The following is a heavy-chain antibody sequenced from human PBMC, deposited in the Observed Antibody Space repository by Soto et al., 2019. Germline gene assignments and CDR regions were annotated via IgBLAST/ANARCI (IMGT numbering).Heavy chain of an antibody. V-gene: IGHV1-3*01. J-gene: IGHJ5*02. CDR2: INAGNGNT. CDR1: GYTFTSYA. CDR3: ARGVAGPLHWFDP. D-gene: IGHD6-19*01. Sequence: SVKVSCKASGYTFTSYAMHWVRQTPGQRLEWMGWINAGNGNTKYSQKFQGRVTITRDTSASTAYMELSSLRSEVTAVYYCARGVAGPLHWFDPWGQGTLVTVSS.